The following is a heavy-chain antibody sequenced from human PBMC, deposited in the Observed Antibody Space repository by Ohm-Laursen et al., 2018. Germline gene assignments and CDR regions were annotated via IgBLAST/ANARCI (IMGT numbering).Heavy chain of an antibody. Sequence: SLRLSCAAFGFSFSTYTLNWVRQAPGKGLEWVSSVSTSGSDTYYADSVKGRFTISRDNAKNSLYLQMNSLGAEDTAVYYCARRSGRFDYWGQGTLVTVSS. CDR1: GFSFSTYT. V-gene: IGHV3-21*04. J-gene: IGHJ4*02. D-gene: IGHD1-26*01. CDR2: VSTSGSDT. CDR3: ARRSGRFDY.